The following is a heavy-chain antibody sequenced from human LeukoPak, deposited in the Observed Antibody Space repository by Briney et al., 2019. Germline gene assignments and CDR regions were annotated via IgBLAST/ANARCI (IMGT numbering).Heavy chain of an antibody. CDR3: AKEEKRTYGYSSHTYYFDY. Sequence: PGGSLRLSCAASGFTFSSYAMSWVRQAPGKGLEWVAVISYDGSNKYYADSVKGRFTISRDNSKNTLYLQMNSLRAEDTAVYYCAKEEKRTYGYSSHTYYFDYWGQGTLVTVPS. D-gene: IGHD6-19*01. J-gene: IGHJ4*02. V-gene: IGHV3-30*18. CDR2: ISYDGSNK. CDR1: GFTFSSYA.